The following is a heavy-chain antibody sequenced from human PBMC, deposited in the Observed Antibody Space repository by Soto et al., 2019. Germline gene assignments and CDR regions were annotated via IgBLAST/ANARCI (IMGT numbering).Heavy chain of an antibody. Sequence: XXVKVSCKVSGYTLTELSMHWVRQAPGKGLEWMGGFDPEDGETIYAQKFQGRVTMTEDTSTDTAYMELSSLRSEDTAVYYCATGPATNDYYYGMDVWGQGTTVTVSS. CDR3: ATGPATNDYYYGMDV. V-gene: IGHV1-24*01. CDR2: FDPEDGET. D-gene: IGHD5-12*01. J-gene: IGHJ6*02. CDR1: GYTLTELS.